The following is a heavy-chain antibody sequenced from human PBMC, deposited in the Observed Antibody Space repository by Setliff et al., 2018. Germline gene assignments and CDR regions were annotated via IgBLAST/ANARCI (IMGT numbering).Heavy chain of an antibody. Sequence: PSETLSLTCTVSGDSISSRTYYWSWIRQPAGKGLEWIGHIYTSWSTISNPSLKSRLTISVDTSKNQFSLKLSSVTAADTAVYYCARMSGFLYMDVWGKGTPVTVSS. V-gene: IGHV4-61*09. J-gene: IGHJ6*03. CDR1: GDSISSRTYY. D-gene: IGHD3-3*01. CDR3: ARMSGFLYMDV. CDR2: IYTSWST.